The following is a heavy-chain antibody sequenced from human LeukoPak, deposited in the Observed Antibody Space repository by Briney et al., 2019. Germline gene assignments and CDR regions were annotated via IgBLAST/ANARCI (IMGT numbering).Heavy chain of an antibody. D-gene: IGHD3-10*01. CDR1: GGSIRSSTYD. V-gene: IGHV4-39*07. CDR2: IHYTGST. CDR3: ARYGSGSYYNVHFDY. J-gene: IGHJ4*02. Sequence: PSETLSHTCTVSGGSIRSSTYDWGWIRQPPGKGLEWIGSIHYTGSTYYNPSLKSRVTMSVDTSKNQFSLKLSSVTAADTAVYYCARYGSGSYYNVHFDYWGQGTLVTVSS.